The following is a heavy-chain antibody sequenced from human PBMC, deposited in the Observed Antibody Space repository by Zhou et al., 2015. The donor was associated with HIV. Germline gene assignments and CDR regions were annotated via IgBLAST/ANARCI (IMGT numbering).Heavy chain of an antibody. J-gene: IGHJ4*02. CDR1: GFTFDDFA. CDR2: ISWNSGSI. CDR3: ARGGGPWSGIVATIRVGFDY. D-gene: IGHD5-12*01. Sequence: EVLLVESGGGLVQPGGSLRLSCAASGFTFDDFAMHWVRQPPGKGLEWVSGISWNSGSIGYADSVKGRFTISRDNAKNSLYLQMNSLRAEDTAVYYCARGGGPWSGIVATIRVGFDYWGQGTLVTVSS. V-gene: IGHV3-9*01.